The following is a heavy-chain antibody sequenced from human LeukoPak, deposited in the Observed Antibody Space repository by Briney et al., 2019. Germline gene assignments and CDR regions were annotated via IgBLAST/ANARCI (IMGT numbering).Heavy chain of an antibody. Sequence: ASVKVSCKASGYTFTSYAMNWVRQAPGQGLEWMGWINTNTGNPTYAQGFTGRFVFSLDTSVSTAYLQISSLKAEDTAVYYCAKTWPPGPNCSGGSCLMGYYYMDVWGKGTTVTVSS. J-gene: IGHJ6*03. D-gene: IGHD2-15*01. V-gene: IGHV7-4-1*02. CDR1: GYTFTSYA. CDR3: AKTWPPGPNCSGGSCLMGYYYMDV. CDR2: INTNTGNP.